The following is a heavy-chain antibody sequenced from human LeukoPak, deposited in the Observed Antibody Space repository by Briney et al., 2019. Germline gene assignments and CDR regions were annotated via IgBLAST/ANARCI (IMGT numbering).Heavy chain of an antibody. J-gene: IGHJ4*02. CDR1: GYSFASYW. CDR2: IYPGDSDT. CDR3: ATRYSSSSFDF. D-gene: IGHD6-6*01. V-gene: IGHV5-51*01. Sequence: GESLKISCKGSGYSFASYWIGWVRQMPGKGLEWRGIIYPGDSDTKYSPSFQGQVTISADKSISTAYLQWSSLKASDTAMYYCATRYSSSSFDFWGQGTLVTVSS.